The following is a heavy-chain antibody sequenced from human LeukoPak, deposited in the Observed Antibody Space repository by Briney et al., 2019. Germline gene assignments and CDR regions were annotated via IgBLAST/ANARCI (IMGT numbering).Heavy chain of an antibody. CDR2: ISGSGGST. J-gene: IGHJ4*02. CDR1: GFTFSSYA. CDR3: ASAGPGRVQYYYDSSGYYPFDY. Sequence: PGGSLRLSCAASGFTFSSYAMSWVRQAPGKGLEWVSAISGSGGSTYYADSVKGRFTISRDNSKNTLYLQMNSLRAEDTAVYYCASAGPGRVQYYYDSSGYYPFDYWGQGTLVTVSS. V-gene: IGHV3-23*01. D-gene: IGHD3-22*01.